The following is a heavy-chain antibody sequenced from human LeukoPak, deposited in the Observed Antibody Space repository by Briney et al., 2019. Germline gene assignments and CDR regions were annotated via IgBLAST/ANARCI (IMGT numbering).Heavy chain of an antibody. V-gene: IGHV4-38-2*02. CDR1: GYSISSGYY. CDR2: IYHSGST. CDR3: ASGQYSAIRSYYYMDV. J-gene: IGHJ6*03. Sequence: PSETLSLTCTVSGYSISSGYYWGWIRQPPGKGLEWIGSIYHSGSTYYNPSLKSRVTISVDTSKNQFSLKLSSVTAADTAVYYCASGQYSAIRSYYYMDVWGKGTTVTVSS. D-gene: IGHD1-26*01.